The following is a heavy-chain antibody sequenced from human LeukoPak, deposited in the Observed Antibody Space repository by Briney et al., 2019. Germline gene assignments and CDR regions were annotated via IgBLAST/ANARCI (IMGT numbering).Heavy chain of an antibody. J-gene: IGHJ6*02. D-gene: IGHD3-9*01. CDR1: GFTFSSYG. CDR2: IWYDGSNK. CDR3: AREGNPRRCFDWLLTYYYYGMDV. V-gene: IGHV3-33*01. Sequence: GGSLRLSCAASGFTFSSYGMHWVRQAPGKGLEWVAVIWYDGSNKYYADSVKGRFTISRDNSKNTLYLQMNSLRAEDTAVYYCAREGNPRRCFDWLLTYYYYGMDVWGQGTTVTVSS.